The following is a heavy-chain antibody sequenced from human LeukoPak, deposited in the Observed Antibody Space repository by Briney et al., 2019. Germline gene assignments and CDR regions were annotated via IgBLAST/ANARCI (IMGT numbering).Heavy chain of an antibody. Sequence: SETLSLTCAVYGGSFSGYYWSWIRQPPGKGLEWIGEINHSGSTNYNPSLKSRVTISVDTSKDQFSLKLSSVTAADTAVYYCARGRSGPPLGPGIAAVLADHNWFDPWGQGTLVTVSS. CDR2: INHSGST. CDR3: ARGRSGPPLGPGIAAVLADHNWFDP. V-gene: IGHV4-34*01. D-gene: IGHD6-13*01. CDR1: GGSFSGYY. J-gene: IGHJ5*02.